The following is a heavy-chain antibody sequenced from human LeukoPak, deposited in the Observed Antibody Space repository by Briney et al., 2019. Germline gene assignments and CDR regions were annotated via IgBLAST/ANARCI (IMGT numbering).Heavy chain of an antibody. CDR3: ARDKAGVGYFDY. Sequence: GGSLRLSCAASGFTFSSYSMNWVRQAPGKGLEWVSSISSSSSYIYYADSVKGRFTISRDNAKTSLYLQMNSLRAEDTAVYYCARDKAGVGYFDYWGQGTLVTVSS. V-gene: IGHV3-21*01. CDR1: GFTFSSYS. D-gene: IGHD3-10*01. J-gene: IGHJ4*02. CDR2: ISSSSSYI.